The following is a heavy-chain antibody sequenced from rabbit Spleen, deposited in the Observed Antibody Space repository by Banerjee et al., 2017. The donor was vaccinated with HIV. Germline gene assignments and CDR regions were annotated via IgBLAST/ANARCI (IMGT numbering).Heavy chain of an antibody. CDR2: IDAGSSGFS. J-gene: IGHJ6*01. D-gene: IGHD1-1*01. V-gene: IGHV1S40*01. CDR1: GFSFTYSSY. CDR3: ARDTSSSFSSYGMDL. Sequence: QSLEESGGGLVQPEGSLTLTCKASGFSFTYSSYICWVRQAPGKGLEWIACIDAGSSGFSYFATWAKGRFTISKTSSTTVTLQMTRLTAADTATYFCARDTSSSFSSYGMDLWGQGTLVTVS.